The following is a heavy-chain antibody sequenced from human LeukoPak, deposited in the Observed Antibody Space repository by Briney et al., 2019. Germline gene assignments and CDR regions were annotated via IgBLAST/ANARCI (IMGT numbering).Heavy chain of an antibody. CDR2: IRYDGSNK. D-gene: IGHD2-2*01. CDR3: AKEKDIVVVPAAMGDLDY. CDR1: ASTSSSYG. V-gene: IGHV3-30*02. J-gene: IGHJ4*02. Sequence: GRSLRLSCAASASTSSSYGMHWVRQPPGNGLEWVAFIRYDGSNKYYADSVKGRFTISRDNSKNTLYLQMNRLRAEDTAVYYCAKEKDIVVVPAAMGDLDYWGQGTLVTVSS.